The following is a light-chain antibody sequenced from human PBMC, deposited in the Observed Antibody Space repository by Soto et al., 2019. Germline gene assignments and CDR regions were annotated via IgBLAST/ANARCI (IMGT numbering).Light chain of an antibody. CDR3: RQRSDWPRT. CDR2: DAS. CDR1: QSIYSY. V-gene: IGKV3-11*01. Sequence: EIVLTQSPATLSLSPGERATLSCRASQSIYSYLAWYQQRPGQAPRLVIYDASSRATGIPARFSASGSGSDYTLTISSREPADFAASYCRQRSDWPRTFGRGTKLEIK. J-gene: IGKJ2*01.